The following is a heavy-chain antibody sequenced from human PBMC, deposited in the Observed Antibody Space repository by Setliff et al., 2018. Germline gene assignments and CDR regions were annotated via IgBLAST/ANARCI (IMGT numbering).Heavy chain of an antibody. J-gene: IGHJ4*02. Sequence: SETLSLTCTVSGGSISSSSYYWGWIRQPPGKGLEWIGSIYYIGTTYYNPSLKSRVTISVDTSKNHFSLKLSSVTAADTAVYYCARVEGAADYWGQGTLVTVSS. CDR3: ARVEGAADY. D-gene: IGHD2-15*01. CDR2: IYYIGTT. CDR1: GGSISSSSYY. V-gene: IGHV4-39*07.